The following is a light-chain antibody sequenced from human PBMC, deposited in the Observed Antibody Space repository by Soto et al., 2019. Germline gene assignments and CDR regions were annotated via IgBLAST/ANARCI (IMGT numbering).Light chain of an antibody. Sequence: DIQMTQYPSSLSASVGDRVAITCRAIQSISSYLNWYQQKPGKAPKHLIYGATSLQGGVPSRFSGSGSGTDFTLTISSLQLEDFTTYYCQQSDSTPLSFGGGTKV. CDR2: GAT. J-gene: IGKJ4*01. CDR1: QSISSY. CDR3: QQSDSTPLS. V-gene: IGKV1-39*01.